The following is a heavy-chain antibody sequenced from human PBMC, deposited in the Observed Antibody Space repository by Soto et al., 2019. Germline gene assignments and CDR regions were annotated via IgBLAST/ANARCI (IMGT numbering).Heavy chain of an antibody. D-gene: IGHD2-15*01. CDR2: IYYSGDT. Sequence: PSETLSLTCTVSGDSIINGEYYWTWIRQSPGKGLEWIGYIYYSGDTYYNPSLKSRVMISVDTSKNQYTLNLSSVTVADTAVYYCAGTGGYCSGGSCPTVVDYWGQGTLVTVS. J-gene: IGHJ4*02. CDR1: GDSIINGEYY. CDR3: AGTGGYCSGGSCPTVVDY. V-gene: IGHV4-30-4*01.